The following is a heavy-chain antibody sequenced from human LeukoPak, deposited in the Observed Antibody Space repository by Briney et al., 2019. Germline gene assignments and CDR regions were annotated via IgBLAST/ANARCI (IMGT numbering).Heavy chain of an antibody. V-gene: IGHV3-43*02. CDR3: ATWAFYHNLDV. D-gene: IGHD2/OR15-2a*01. CDR1: GFTIGPYA. Sequence: GSLRLSCAASGFTIGPYAMYWVRPGPGRGLEWVSVIEADGSGTFYADSVRGRFTTSRDNSKNSLYLQMNSLTSEDTALYYCATWAFYHNLDVWGQGTTVIVSS. CDR2: IEADGSGT. J-gene: IGHJ6*02.